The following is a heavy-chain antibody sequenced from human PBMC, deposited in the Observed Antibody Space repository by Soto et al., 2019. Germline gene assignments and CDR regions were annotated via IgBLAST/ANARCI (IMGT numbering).Heavy chain of an antibody. V-gene: IGHV1-8*01. CDR3: ARAPSYGITGTYYAFDI. J-gene: IGHJ3*02. CDR2: MNPNSGNT. Sequence: QVQLVQSGAEVKKPGASVKVSCKASGYTFTSYDINWVRQATGQGLEWMGWMNPNSGNTGYAQKFQGRVTMTRNTSIRTAYMELSRLRYEDTAVYYCARAPSYGITGTYYAFDIWGQGTMVTVSS. D-gene: IGHD1-20*01. CDR1: GYTFTSYD.